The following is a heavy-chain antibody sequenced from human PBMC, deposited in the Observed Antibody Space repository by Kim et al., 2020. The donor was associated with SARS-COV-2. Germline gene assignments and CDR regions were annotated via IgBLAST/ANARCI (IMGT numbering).Heavy chain of an antibody. CDR3: ATANYYYDSSGYLPFRY. CDR2: IIPIFGTA. J-gene: IGHJ4*02. CDR1: GGTFSSYA. V-gene: IGHV1-69*13. D-gene: IGHD3-22*01. Sequence: SVKVSCKASGGTFSSYAISWVRQAPGQGLEWMGGIIPIFGTANYAQKFQGRVTITADESTSTAYMELSSLRSEDTAVYYCATANYYYDSSGYLPFRYWGQGTLVTVSS.